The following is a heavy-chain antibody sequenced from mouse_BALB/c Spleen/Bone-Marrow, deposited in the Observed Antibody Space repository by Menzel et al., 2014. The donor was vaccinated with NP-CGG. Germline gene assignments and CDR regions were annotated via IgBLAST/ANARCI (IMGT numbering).Heavy chain of an antibody. CDR1: GCDFSRYW. CDR2: INPDRRTI. D-gene: IGHD1-1*01. V-gene: IGHV4-1*02. Sequence: DVKLVESGGGLVQPGGSLKLSCAASGCDFSRYWMSWVRQAPGKGLEWIGEINPDRRTINYTPSLKDKFIISRDNAKNTLYLQMSKVRSEDTALYYCARLNYYGNLFVWGAGTTVTVSS. CDR3: ARLNYYGNLFV. J-gene: IGHJ1*01.